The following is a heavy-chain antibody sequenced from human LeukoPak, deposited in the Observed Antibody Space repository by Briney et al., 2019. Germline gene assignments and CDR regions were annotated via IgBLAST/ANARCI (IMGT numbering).Heavy chain of an antibody. CDR1: GYSFSNSW. CDR2: IYPGDSDT. J-gene: IGHJ4*02. D-gene: IGHD7-27*01. CDR3: ARLSDRNWGHPPDF. V-gene: IGHV5-51*01. Sequence: GESLKISCKGSGYSFSNSWIDWVRQMPGKGLDWMGIIYPGDSDTRYSPSFQGQVTISADKSINTAYLQWSSLKASDTAMYYCARLSDRNWGHPPDFWGQGTLVTVSS.